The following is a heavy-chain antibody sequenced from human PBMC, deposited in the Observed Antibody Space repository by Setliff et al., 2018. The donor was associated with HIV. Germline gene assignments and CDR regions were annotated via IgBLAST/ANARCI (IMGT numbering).Heavy chain of an antibody. D-gene: IGHD6-19*01. Sequence: PSETLSLTCTVSGGSISSSSYYWGWIRQPPGKGLEWIGSIYYSGSTYYTPSLKSRVTISVDTSKNQFSLKLSSVTAADTAVYYCARHRLVGLYSSGYLDYWGQGTLVTVSS. CDR1: GGSISSSSYY. CDR2: IYYSGST. CDR3: ARHRLVGLYSSGYLDY. V-gene: IGHV4-39*01. J-gene: IGHJ4*02.